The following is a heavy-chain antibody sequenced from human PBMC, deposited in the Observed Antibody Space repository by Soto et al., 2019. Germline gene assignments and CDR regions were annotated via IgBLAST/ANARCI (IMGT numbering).Heavy chain of an antibody. V-gene: IGHV4-30-4*02. Sequence: PSETLSLTCTVSGGSISSGDYYWSWIRQPPGKGLEWIGYIYYSGSTYYNPSLKSRVTISVDTSKNQFSLKLSSVTAADTAVYYCARGIAVAGGGVFWFDPWGQGTLVTVSS. CDR3: ARGIAVAGGGVFWFDP. D-gene: IGHD6-19*01. CDR1: GGSISSGDYY. J-gene: IGHJ5*02. CDR2: IYYSGST.